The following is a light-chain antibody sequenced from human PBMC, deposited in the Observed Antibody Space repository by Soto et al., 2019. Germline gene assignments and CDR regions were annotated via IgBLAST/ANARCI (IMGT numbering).Light chain of an antibody. CDR3: GSFAGPVWV. CDR2: EVT. Sequence: QSALTQPPSASGSPGQSVTISCTGTSSDIGGYDHVSWYRQDPGKAPKVMIYEVTNRPSGVPDRFSGSKAGNTASLTVFGLQAEDEANYYCGSFAGPVWVFGGGTKLTVL. V-gene: IGLV2-8*01. CDR1: SSDIGGYDH. J-gene: IGLJ3*02.